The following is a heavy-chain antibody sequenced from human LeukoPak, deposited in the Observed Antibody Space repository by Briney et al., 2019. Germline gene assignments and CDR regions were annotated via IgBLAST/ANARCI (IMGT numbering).Heavy chain of an antibody. CDR3: ARGSDGGWFDP. CDR1: GFTFSRYG. Sequence: PGGSLRLSCAASGFTFSRYGMHWVRQAPGKGLGWVAVIWYDGSNRYYGDSVKGRFTISRDNSKNTLYLQMNSLRAEDTAVYYCARGSDGGWFDPWGQGTLVTVSS. J-gene: IGHJ5*02. D-gene: IGHD3-10*01. V-gene: IGHV3-33*01. CDR2: IWYDGSNR.